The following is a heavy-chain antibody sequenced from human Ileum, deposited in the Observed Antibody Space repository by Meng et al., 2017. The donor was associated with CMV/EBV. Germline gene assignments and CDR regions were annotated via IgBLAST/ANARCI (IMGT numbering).Heavy chain of an antibody. D-gene: IGHD3-10*01. CDR2: ISDSESAA. V-gene: IGHV3-23*01. Sequence: GESLKISCAASGFTFSDYAMSWVRQAPGKGLEWISSISDSESAAYYADSVKGRFAISRDNSKNTIYLQMSSLRADDTAIYYCARVRGTSRGPSDIWGQGTMVTVSS. CDR3: ARVRGTSRGPSDI. CDR1: GFTFSDYA. J-gene: IGHJ3*02.